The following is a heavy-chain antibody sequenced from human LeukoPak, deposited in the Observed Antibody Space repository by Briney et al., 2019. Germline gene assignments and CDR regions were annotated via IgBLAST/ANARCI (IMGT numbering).Heavy chain of an antibody. V-gene: IGHV1-2*02. Sequence: ASVKVSCKVSGYTSTVYFMRRVRQAPGQGLEWMGWINPNSGGTNYAQKFQGRVTMTRDTSISTAYMELSRLRSDDTAVYYCARELNYHSSGYYFDSCGQGTLVTVSS. CDR1: GYTSTVYF. CDR3: ARELNYHSSGYYFDS. J-gene: IGHJ4*02. CDR2: INPNSGGT. D-gene: IGHD3-22*01.